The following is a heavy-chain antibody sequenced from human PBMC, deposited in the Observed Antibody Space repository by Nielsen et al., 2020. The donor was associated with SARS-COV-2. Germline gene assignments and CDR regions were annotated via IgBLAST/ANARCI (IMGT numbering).Heavy chain of an antibody. CDR1: GYTFTSYG. CDR3: ARRLNKYCSGGSCYSEDWFDP. V-gene: IGHV1-18*01. CDR2: ISAYNGNT. D-gene: IGHD2-15*01. Sequence: ASVKVSCKASGYTFTSYGISWVRQAPGQGLEWMGWISAYNGNTNYAQKLQGRVTMTTDTSTSTAYMELRSLRSDDTAVYYCARRLNKYCSGGSCYSEDWFDPWGQGTLVTVSS. J-gene: IGHJ5*02.